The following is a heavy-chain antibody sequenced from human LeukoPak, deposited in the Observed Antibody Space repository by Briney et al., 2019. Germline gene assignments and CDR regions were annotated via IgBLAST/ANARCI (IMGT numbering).Heavy chain of an antibody. V-gene: IGHV4-34*01. D-gene: IGHD3-9*01. CDR1: GGSFSGYY. J-gene: IGHJ4*02. Sequence: PSETLSLTCAVYGGSFSGYYWSWIRQPPGKGLEWIGEINHSGSTNYNPSLKSRVSISADTSKHQFSLKLSSVTAADTAVYHCARANDILTGSPFDCWGQGTLVTVSS. CDR2: INHSGST. CDR3: ARANDILTGSPFDC.